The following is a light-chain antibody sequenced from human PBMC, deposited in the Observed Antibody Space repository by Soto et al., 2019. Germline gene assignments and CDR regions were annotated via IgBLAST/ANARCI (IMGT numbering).Light chain of an antibody. J-gene: IGLJ1*01. CDR2: GNS. V-gene: IGLV1-40*01. CDR3: QSYDISLSVLYV. Sequence: QSVLTQPPSVSGAPGQRVTISCIGSSSNIGAGYDVHWYQQLPGTAPKLLIYGNSNRPSGVPDRFSGSKSGTSASLAITGLQAEDEADYYCQSYDISLSVLYVFGTGTKLTVL. CDR1: SSNIGAGYD.